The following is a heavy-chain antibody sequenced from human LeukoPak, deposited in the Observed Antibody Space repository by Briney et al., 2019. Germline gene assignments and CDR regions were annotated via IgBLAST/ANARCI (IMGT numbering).Heavy chain of an antibody. V-gene: IGHV3-9*01. CDR3: AREYCSSSSCYVDY. CDR1: GFTFDDYA. CDR2: ISWNSGSI. J-gene: IGHJ4*02. Sequence: GGSLRLSCAVSGFTFDDYAMHWVRQAPGKGLEWVSGISWNSGSIGYADSVKGRFSIPRDNAKNSLYLQMNSLRAEDTAVYYCAREYCSSSSCYVDYWGQGTLVTVSS. D-gene: IGHD2-2*01.